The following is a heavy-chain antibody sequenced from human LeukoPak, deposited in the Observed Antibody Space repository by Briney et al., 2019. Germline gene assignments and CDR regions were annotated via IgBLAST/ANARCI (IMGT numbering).Heavy chain of an antibody. CDR2: IGTSTSYI. J-gene: IGHJ4*02. CDR3: AKDLAGTTLY. V-gene: IGHV3-21*01. Sequence: GGSLRLSCAASGFTFSTYIMNWVRQTPGKGLEWVSSIGTSTSYIYYADSVKGRFTISRDNSKNTLYLQMNSLRVEDTAVYYCAKDLAGTTLYWGQGTLVTVSS. CDR1: GFTFSTYI. D-gene: IGHD1-1*01.